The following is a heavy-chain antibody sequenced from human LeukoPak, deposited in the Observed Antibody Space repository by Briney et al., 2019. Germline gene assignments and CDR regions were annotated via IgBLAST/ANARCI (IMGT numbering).Heavy chain of an antibody. Sequence: SETLSLTCTVSGGSISSSPYYWGWIRQPAGKGLEWIGRIYTSGSTNYNPSLKSRVTMSVDTSKNQFSLKLSSVTAADTAVYYCARGYGDYGGFDYWGQGTLVTVSS. CDR2: IYTSGST. V-gene: IGHV4-61*02. D-gene: IGHD4-17*01. J-gene: IGHJ4*02. CDR3: ARGYGDYGGFDY. CDR1: GGSISSSPYY.